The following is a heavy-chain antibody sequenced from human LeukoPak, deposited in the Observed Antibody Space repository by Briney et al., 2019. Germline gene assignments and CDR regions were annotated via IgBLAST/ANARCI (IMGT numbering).Heavy chain of an antibody. Sequence: PGGSLRLSCAASGFTFSTYAIHWVRQAPGKGLEWVSVIYSGGSTYYADSVKGRFTISRDKSKNTLYLQMNSLRAEDTAVYYCASGSTGIAAAGGDAFDIWGQGTMVTVSS. CDR3: ASGSTGIAAAGGDAFDI. CDR2: IYSGGST. V-gene: IGHV3-53*01. CDR1: GFTFSTYA. J-gene: IGHJ3*02. D-gene: IGHD6-13*01.